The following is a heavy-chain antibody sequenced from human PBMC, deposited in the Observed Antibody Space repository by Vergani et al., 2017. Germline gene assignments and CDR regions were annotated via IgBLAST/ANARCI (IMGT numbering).Heavy chain of an antibody. CDR3: ARRQEAHYAENAGYLGAFDI. CDR2: ISSGSNYI. J-gene: IGHJ3*02. Sequence: VQLVESGRGLVKPGGSLRISCEASGFTLNTFSLNWVRPAPGMGLEWVSSISSGSNYIEYADSVKCRFTVSRDNAKKSMFLQMNSLRAEDTAVYYCARRQEAHYAENAGYLGAFDIWGQGTTVTVSS. V-gene: IGHV3-21*02. CDR1: GFTLNTFS. D-gene: IGHD3-9*01.